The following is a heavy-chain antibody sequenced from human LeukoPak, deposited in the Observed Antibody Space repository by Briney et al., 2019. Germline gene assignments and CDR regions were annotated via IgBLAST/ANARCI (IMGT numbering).Heavy chain of an antibody. CDR1: GGTFSSYA. CDR3: ARVGVETATIGYFDY. Sequence: GASVKVSCKASGGTFSSYAISWVRQAPGQGLEWMGGIIPIFGTANYAQKFQGRVTITADESTSTAYMELSSLRSEDTAVYYCARVGVETATIGYFDYWGQGTLVTVSS. V-gene: IGHV1-69*13. CDR2: IIPIFGTA. D-gene: IGHD5-24*01. J-gene: IGHJ4*02.